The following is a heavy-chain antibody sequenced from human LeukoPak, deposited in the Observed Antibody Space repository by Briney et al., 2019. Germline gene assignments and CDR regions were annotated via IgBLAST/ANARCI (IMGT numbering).Heavy chain of an antibody. D-gene: IGHD1-26*01. CDR1: RGTFSSYA. V-gene: IGHV1-69*05. J-gene: IGHJ6*03. Sequence: SVKVSCKASRGTFSSYAISWVRQAPGQGLEWMGGIIPIFGTANYAQKFQGRVTITTDESTSTAYMELSSLRSEDTAVYHCARGRLGFGGSYYMDVWGKGTTVTVSS. CDR3: ARGRLGFGGSYYMDV. CDR2: IIPIFGTA.